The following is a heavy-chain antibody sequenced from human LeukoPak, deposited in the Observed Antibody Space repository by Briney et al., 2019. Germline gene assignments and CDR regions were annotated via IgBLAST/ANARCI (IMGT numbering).Heavy chain of an antibody. Sequence: GRSLSLSCAASGFTFNEYAIHWVRQAPGKGLERVAVVSSDGINKYYADSVKGRFTISRDNSKNTLYLQMNSLRPEDTAVYYCAREKDYGDYIDFWGQGTLVTVSS. D-gene: IGHD4-17*01. CDR2: VSSDGINK. CDR1: GFTFNEYA. J-gene: IGHJ4*02. CDR3: AREKDYGDYIDF. V-gene: IGHV3-30-3*01.